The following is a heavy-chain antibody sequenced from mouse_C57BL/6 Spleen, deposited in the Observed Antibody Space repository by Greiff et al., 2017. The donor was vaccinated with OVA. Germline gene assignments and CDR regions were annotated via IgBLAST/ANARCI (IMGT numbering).Heavy chain of an antibody. CDR3: TSRYGYDSNWYFDV. CDR1: GFTFRSYA. D-gene: IGHD2-2*01. Sequence: EVKLMESGEGLVKPGGSLKLSCAASGFTFRSYAMSWVRQTPEKRLEWVAYISSGGDYIYYADTVKGRFTISSDNARNTLYLQMSSRKSEDKAMEYCTSRYGYDSNWYFDVWGTGTTVTVSS. CDR2: ISSGGDYI. V-gene: IGHV5-9-1*02. J-gene: IGHJ1*03.